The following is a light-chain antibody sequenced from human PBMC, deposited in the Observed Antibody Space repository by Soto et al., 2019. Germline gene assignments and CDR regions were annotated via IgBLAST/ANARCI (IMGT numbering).Light chain of an antibody. CDR2: GAS. Sequence: EIVLTQSPGTLSSSPGERATLSCRASQSVSSSHLAWYQQKPGQAPRLLIYGASSRATGIPDRFSGSGSGTDFTLTISSLEHEDFAVYFCQQYGGSPMYTFGQGTKLEI. J-gene: IGKJ2*01. CDR1: QSVSSSH. V-gene: IGKV3-20*01. CDR3: QQYGGSPMYT.